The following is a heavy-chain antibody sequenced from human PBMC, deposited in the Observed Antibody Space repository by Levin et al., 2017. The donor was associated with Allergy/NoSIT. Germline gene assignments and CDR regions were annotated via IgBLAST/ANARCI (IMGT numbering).Heavy chain of an antibody. CDR2: ISSSGSTI. V-gene: IGHV3-11*01. CDR1: GFTFSDYY. D-gene: IGHD2-21*02. J-gene: IGHJ5*02. Sequence: LSLTCAASGFTFSDYYVSWIRQAPGKGLEWLSCISSSGSTINYADSVKGRFTISRDNAKNSLYLQMNSLRAEDTAVYYCARGLTVVTGSGWPSWGQGTLVTVSS. CDR3: ARGLTVVTGSGWPS.